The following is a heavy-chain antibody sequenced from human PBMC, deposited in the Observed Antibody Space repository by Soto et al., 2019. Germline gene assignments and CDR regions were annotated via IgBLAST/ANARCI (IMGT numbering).Heavy chain of an antibody. J-gene: IGHJ6*02. V-gene: IGHV3-23*01. CDR3: AKEPRITLIRGPYGMDV. D-gene: IGHD3-10*01. Sequence: PGGSLRLSCAASGFTFSSYAMSWVRQAPGKGLEWVSTISGSGDSTYYAESVRGRFTIPRDNSKNTLYLQMNSLRAEDTAVYYCAKEPRITLIRGPYGMDVWGQGTTVTVSS. CDR1: GFTFSSYA. CDR2: ISGSGDST.